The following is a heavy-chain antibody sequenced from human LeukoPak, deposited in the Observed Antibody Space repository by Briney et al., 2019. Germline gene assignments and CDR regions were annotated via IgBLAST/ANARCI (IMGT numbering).Heavy chain of an antibody. CDR2: IHHSGTT. CDR3: ARASIAARPFDY. Sequence: SETLSLTCEVSGGSISGANWWCWVRQSPGKGLEWIGEIHHSGTTNYHPSLKCPVNITVDKSKYQFSLKLSSVRAGATAAFYCARASIAARPFDYWGQGTLVTASS. D-gene: IGHD6-6*01. J-gene: IGHJ4*02. CDR1: GGSISGANW. V-gene: IGHV4-4*02.